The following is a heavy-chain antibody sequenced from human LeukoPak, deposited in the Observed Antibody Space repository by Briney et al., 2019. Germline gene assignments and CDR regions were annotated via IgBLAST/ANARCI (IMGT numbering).Heavy chain of an antibody. Sequence: SETLSLTCAVSGYSMSSGYYWGWIRQPPGKGLEWIGSIYHSGSTNYNPSLKSRVTISVDTSKNQFSLKLSSVTAADTAVYYCARPHFGTYYYYMDVWGKGTTVTVSS. CDR2: IYHSGST. V-gene: IGHV4-38-2*01. J-gene: IGHJ6*03. D-gene: IGHD3-3*01. CDR1: GYSMSSGYY. CDR3: ARPHFGTYYYYMDV.